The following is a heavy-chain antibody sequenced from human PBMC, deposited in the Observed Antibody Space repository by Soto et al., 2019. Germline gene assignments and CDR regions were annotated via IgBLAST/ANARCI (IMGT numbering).Heavy chain of an antibody. D-gene: IGHD3-3*01. V-gene: IGHV3-23*01. CDR2: ISGSGGST. Sequence: PGGALRLSCEACGFTFSSYAMSWVRQAPGKGLEWVSAISGSGGSTYYADAVKGRFTISRDNSKNTLYLQMNSLRAEDTAVYYCAKDLEYDFWSGYPLLAFDYWGQGTLVTVSS. CDR1: GFTFSSYA. J-gene: IGHJ4*02. CDR3: AKDLEYDFWSGYPLLAFDY.